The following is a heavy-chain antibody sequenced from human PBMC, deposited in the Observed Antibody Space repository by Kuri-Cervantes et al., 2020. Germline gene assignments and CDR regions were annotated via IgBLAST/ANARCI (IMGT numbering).Heavy chain of an antibody. D-gene: IGHD6-13*01. CDR2: INHSRST. Sequence: GSLRLSCAVYGGSFSGYYWSWIRQPPGKGLEWIGEINHSRSTNYNPSLKSRVTISVDTSKNQFSLNLSSVTAADTAVYYCARETAATGYPFDYWGQGVLVTVSS. V-gene: IGHV4-34*01. CDR1: GGSFSGYY. J-gene: IGHJ4*02. CDR3: ARETAATGYPFDY.